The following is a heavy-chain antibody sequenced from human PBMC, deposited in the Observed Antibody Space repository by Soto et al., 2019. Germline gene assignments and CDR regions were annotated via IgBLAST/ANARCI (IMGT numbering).Heavy chain of an antibody. CDR2: ISYTGSA. CDR1: GGSISSYY. J-gene: IGHJ4*02. CDR3: ATGRDGYRPYFFDY. V-gene: IGHV4-59*01. Sequence: SETLSLTCTVSGGSISSYYWSWIRQPPGKGLEWIGYISYTGSADYSPSLKSRVTISVDTSKNQFSLKLSSVTAADTAVYYCATGRDGYRPYFFDYWGQGTLVTVSS. D-gene: IGHD5-18*01.